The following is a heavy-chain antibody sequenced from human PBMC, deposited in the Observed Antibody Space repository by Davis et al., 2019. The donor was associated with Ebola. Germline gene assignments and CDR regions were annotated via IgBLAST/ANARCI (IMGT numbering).Heavy chain of an antibody. CDR1: GYAVTGYG. J-gene: IGHJ5*02. D-gene: IGHD1-20*01. CDR2: ITADNDKT. CDR3: ATLKWNLGRLFDP. Sequence: AASVKVSCKASGYAVTGYGMSWVRQAPGQRLEWMGWITADNDKTDYSQKFQGRVTITRDTFANTVYMELISLTFEDTAVYYCATLKWNLGRLFDPWGQGTLVTVSS. V-gene: IGHV1-3*01.